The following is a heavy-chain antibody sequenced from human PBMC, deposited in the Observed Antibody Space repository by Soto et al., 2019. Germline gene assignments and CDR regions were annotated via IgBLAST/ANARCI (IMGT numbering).Heavy chain of an antibody. Sequence: ASVKVSCKASGYTFTGYYMHWVRQAPGQGLEWMGWINPYSGDTKFAEQFQGRVTMTRDTSMSTAFMELSSLRFDDTAIYYCARMHSTGWFGAFDFWGQGTMVIVSS. CDR1: GYTFTGYY. V-gene: IGHV1-2*02. CDR3: ARMHSTGWFGAFDF. J-gene: IGHJ3*01. CDR2: INPYSGDT. D-gene: IGHD6-19*01.